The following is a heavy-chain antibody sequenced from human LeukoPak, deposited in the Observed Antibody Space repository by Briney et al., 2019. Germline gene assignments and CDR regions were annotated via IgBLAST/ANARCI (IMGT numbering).Heavy chain of an antibody. CDR2: MYTSGST. CDR3: ARGFGAVTTLDY. Sequence: SETLSLTCNVSGGSINSYYWSWIRQPAGKGLEWIGRMYTSGSTNYNPSLKSRVTMSVDTSKNQFSLKLSSVTAADTAVYYCARGFGAVTTLDYWGQGTLVTVSS. V-gene: IGHV4-4*07. CDR1: GGSINSYY. D-gene: IGHD4-11*01. J-gene: IGHJ4*02.